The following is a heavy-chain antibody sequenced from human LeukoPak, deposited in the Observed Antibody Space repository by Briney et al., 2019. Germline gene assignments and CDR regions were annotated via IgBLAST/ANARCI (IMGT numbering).Heavy chain of an antibody. D-gene: IGHD1-26*01. CDR2: ISGSGGST. CDR3: AKAEWELFNHDAFDI. Sequence: GGPLRLSCAASGFTFSSYAMSWVRQAPGKGLEWVSAISGSGGSTYYADSVKGRFTISRDNSKNTLYLQMNSLRAEDTAVYYCAKAEWELFNHDAFDIWGQGTMVTVSS. J-gene: IGHJ3*02. CDR1: GFTFSSYA. V-gene: IGHV3-23*01.